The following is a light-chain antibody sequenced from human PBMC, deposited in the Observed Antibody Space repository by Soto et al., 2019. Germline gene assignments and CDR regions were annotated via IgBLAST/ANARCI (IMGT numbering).Light chain of an antibody. CDR2: DAS. CDR1: QDITDY. J-gene: IGKJ4*01. CDR3: QQSEALVLS. Sequence: DIQMTQSPSSLSASVGDRVTISCQASQDITDYLNWYQQKPGKAPSLLIYDASNLETGVPSRFSGSGSATDFTLTISSLQPEDIATYYCQQSEALVLSFGGGTKVEIK. V-gene: IGKV1-33*01.